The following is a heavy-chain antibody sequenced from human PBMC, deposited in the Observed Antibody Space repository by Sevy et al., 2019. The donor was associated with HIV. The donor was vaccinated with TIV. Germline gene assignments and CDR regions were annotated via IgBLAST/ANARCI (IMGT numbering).Heavy chain of an antibody. CDR3: AGGDYDFWSGDYYYYYGMDV. CDR1: GFPFSSYS. Sequence: GGSRRPSCAASGFPFSSYSMNWVRQAPGKGLEWVSYISSSSSTIYYADSVKGRLAIARDNAKNTLYLQMNSLRDEDTAVYYCAGGDYDFWSGDYYYYYGMDVWGQGTTVTVSS. J-gene: IGHJ6*02. CDR2: ISSSSSTI. V-gene: IGHV3-48*02. D-gene: IGHD3-3*01.